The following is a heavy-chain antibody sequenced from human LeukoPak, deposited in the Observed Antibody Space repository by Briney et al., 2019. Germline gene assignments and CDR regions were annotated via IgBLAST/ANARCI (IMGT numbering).Heavy chain of an antibody. CDR3: ARIEEGYCSGGSCYTFDY. CDR2: IYSGGST. V-gene: IGHV3-53*01. D-gene: IGHD2-15*01. J-gene: IGHJ4*02. CDR1: GFTVSSNY. Sequence: QPGGSLRLSCAASGFTVSSNYMSWVRQAPGKGLEWVSVIYSGGSTYYADSVKGRFTISRDNAKNSLYLQMNSLRAEDTALYYCARIEEGYCSGGSCYTFDYWGQGTLVTVSS.